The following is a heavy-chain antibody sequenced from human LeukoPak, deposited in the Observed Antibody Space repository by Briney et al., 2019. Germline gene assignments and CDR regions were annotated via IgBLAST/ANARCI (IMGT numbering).Heavy chain of an antibody. D-gene: IGHD2-2*01. J-gene: IGHJ5*02. CDR2: IYHSGST. Sequence: SGTLSLTCAVSGYSISSGYYWGWIRQPPGKGLEWIGSIYHSGSTYYNPSLKSRVTISVDTSKNQFSLKLSSVTAADTAVYYCARASLGGTSCCDGRRFAPWGQATLATVSS. V-gene: IGHV4-38-2*01. CDR3: ARASLGGTSCCDGRRFAP. CDR1: GYSISSGYY.